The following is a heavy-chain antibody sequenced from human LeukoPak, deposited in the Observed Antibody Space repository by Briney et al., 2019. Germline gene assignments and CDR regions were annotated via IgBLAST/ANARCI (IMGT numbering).Heavy chain of an antibody. J-gene: IGHJ4*02. CDR1: GYTFTSSG. CDR3: ARAGYYDSSGYFDY. V-gene: IGHV1-18*01. D-gene: IGHD3-22*01. Sequence: ASVKVSCKASGYTFTSSGISWVRQAPGQGLEWMGWISAYNGNTNYAQKLQGRVTMTTDTSTSTAYMELRSLRSDDTAVYYCARAGYYDSSGYFDYWGQGTLVTVSS. CDR2: ISAYNGNT.